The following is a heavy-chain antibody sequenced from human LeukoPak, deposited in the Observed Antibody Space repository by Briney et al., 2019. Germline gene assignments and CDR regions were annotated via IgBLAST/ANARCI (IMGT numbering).Heavy chain of an antibody. D-gene: IGHD2-2*01. V-gene: IGHV1-46*01. CDR1: GYTFTSYY. J-gene: IGHJ5*02. CDR2: INPSGGST. Sequence: ASVKVSCKASGYTFTSYYMHWVRQAPGQGLEWMGIINPSGGSTSYAQKFQGRVTMTRDTSTSTVYMELSRLRFDDTAVYYCAKDPFDQMLPENWFDPWGQGTLVTVSS. CDR3: AKDPFDQMLPENWFDP.